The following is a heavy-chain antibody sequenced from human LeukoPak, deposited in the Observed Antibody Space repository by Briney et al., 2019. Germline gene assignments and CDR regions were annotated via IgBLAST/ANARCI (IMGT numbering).Heavy chain of an antibody. CDR3: ARQTGSGLFILP. J-gene: IGHJ4*02. D-gene: IGHD3/OR15-3a*01. V-gene: IGHV4-34*01. CDR1: GGSFSGYY. Sequence: SETLSLTCAVYGGSFSGYYWSWIRQPPGKGLEWIGEINHSGSTNYNPSVKSRVTISVDTSKNQFSLKLSSVTAADTAVYYCARQTGSGLFILPGGQGTLVTVSS. CDR2: INHSGST.